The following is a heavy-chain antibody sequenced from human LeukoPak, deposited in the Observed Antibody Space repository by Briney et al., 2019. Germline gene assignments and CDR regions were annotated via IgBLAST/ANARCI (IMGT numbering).Heavy chain of an antibody. CDR1: GFTFSSYA. D-gene: IGHD4-17*01. CDR3: ARVDGDYANSPYGAFDI. CDR2: ISYDGSNK. Sequence: PGGSLRLSCAASGFTFSSYAMHWVRQAPGKGLEWVAVISYDGSNKYYADSVKGRFTISRDNSKNTLYLQMNSLRAEDTAVYYCARVDGDYANSPYGAFDIWGQGTMVTVSS. J-gene: IGHJ3*02. V-gene: IGHV3-30-3*01.